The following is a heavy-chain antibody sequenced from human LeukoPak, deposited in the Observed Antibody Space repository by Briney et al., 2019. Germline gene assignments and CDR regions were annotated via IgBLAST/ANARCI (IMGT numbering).Heavy chain of an antibody. Sequence: GGSLRLSCAASGFSVSNNYMSWVRQAPGKGLEWVSVIYSAGSSLYAESVRGRFTISRDYSTNTLSLQMNSLRAEDTAVYYCARVSLPTGEVHLLLYWGQGTLVTVSS. D-gene: IGHD7-27*01. V-gene: IGHV3-53*01. J-gene: IGHJ4*02. CDR1: GFSVSNNY. CDR2: IYSAGSS. CDR3: ARVSLPTGEVHLLLY.